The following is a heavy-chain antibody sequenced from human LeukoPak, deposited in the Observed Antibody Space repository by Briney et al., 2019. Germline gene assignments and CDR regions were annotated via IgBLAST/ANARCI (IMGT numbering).Heavy chain of an antibody. CDR2: INPNSGGT. D-gene: IGHD3-22*01. Sequence: ASVKVSCKASGYTFTGYYMHWVRQAPGQGLEWMGWINPNSGGTNYAQKFQGRVTMTRDTSISTAYMELSRLRSDDTAMYYCARGSRNYYDSSGRDAFDIWGQGTMVTVSS. CDR3: ARGSRNYYDSSGRDAFDI. V-gene: IGHV1-2*02. J-gene: IGHJ3*02. CDR1: GYTFTGYY.